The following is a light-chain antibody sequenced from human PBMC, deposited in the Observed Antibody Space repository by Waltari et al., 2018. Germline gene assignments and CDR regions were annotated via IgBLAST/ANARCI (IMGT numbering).Light chain of an antibody. Sequence: EIVLTHSPGTLSLSPGERVILSCRASQYITGGWMTWYHHKPGHAPRLLIYGAATRAPCVPDRFSGSGSGTDFTLTISRLEPDDSGVYYCQQYDGIVVTFGGGTKVEIE. J-gene: IGKJ4*01. V-gene: IGKV3-20*01. CDR3: QQYDGIVVT. CDR2: GAA. CDR1: QYITGGW.